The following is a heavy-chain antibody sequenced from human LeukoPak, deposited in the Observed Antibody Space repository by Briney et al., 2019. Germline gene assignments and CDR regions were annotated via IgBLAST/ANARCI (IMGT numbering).Heavy chain of an antibody. J-gene: IGHJ3*02. CDR3: AKDTSIAAAGTAAFDI. CDR1: GFTFDDYA. D-gene: IGHD6-13*01. Sequence: PGRSLRLSCAASGFTFDDYAMHWVRHAPGKGLEWVSGISWNSGSIGYADSVKGRFTISRDNAKNSLYLQMNSLRAEDTALYYCAKDTSIAAAGTAAFDIWGQGTMVTVSS. CDR2: ISWNSGSI. V-gene: IGHV3-9*01.